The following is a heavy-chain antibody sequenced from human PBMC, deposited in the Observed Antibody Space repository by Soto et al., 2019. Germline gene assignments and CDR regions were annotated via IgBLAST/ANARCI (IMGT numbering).Heavy chain of an antibody. CDR3: ARVGYRGYDPSDPYFDY. Sequence: ASVKVSCKAAGYTFTGYYMHWVRQAPGQGLEWMGWINPNSGGTNYAQKFQGWVTMTRDTSISTAYMELSRLRSDDTAVYYCARVGYRGYDPSDPYFDYGGQGTLVTVSS. V-gene: IGHV1-2*04. CDR1: GYTFTGYY. D-gene: IGHD5-12*01. J-gene: IGHJ4*02. CDR2: INPNSGGT.